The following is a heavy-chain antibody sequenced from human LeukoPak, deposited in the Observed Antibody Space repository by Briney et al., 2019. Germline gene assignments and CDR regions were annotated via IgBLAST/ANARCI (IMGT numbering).Heavy chain of an antibody. D-gene: IGHD4-17*01. J-gene: IGHJ4*02. Sequence: GASVKVSCKASGYTFTGYYMHWVRQAPGQGLEWMGRINPNSGGTNYAQKFQGRVTMTRDTSISTAYMELSRLRSDDTAVYYCARTYLVDTWGNTREDPTMTNMYYFDYWGQGTLVTVSS. CDR3: ARTYLVDTWGNTREDPTMTNMYYFDY. V-gene: IGHV1-2*02. CDR2: INPNSGGT. CDR1: GYTFTGYY.